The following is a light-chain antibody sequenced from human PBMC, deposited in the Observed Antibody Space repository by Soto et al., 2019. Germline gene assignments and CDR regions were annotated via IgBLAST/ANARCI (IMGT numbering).Light chain of an antibody. CDR2: ESS. V-gene: IGKV3-11*01. CDR1: QNVAND. J-gene: IGKJ5*01. CDR3: QHYGRSPIT. Sequence: EIGLTQSPATLSSSPGDRATLSCRASQNVANDLDWYQQKPGQAPRLLIYESSNRATGIAARFSGSGSGTDFTLTISRLEPEDFALYYCQHYGRSPITFGQGTRLEIK.